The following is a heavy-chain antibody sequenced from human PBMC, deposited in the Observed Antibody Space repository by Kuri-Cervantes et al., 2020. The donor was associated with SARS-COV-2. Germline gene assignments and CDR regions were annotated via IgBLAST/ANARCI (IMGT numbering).Heavy chain of an antibody. Sequence: KVSCKGSGFRFTTYWIGWVRQMPGKGLEWMAIIYPTDSDTRYSPSSQGQVTISADKSISTAYLQWSSLKASDSATYYCARTRGSYYTDAFDLWGQGTMVTVSS. V-gene: IGHV5-51*01. CDR1: GFRFTTYW. D-gene: IGHD1-26*01. J-gene: IGHJ3*01. CDR2: IYPTDSDT. CDR3: ARTRGSYYTDAFDL.